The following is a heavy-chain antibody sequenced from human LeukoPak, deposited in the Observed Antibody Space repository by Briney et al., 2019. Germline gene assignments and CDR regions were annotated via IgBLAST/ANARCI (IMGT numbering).Heavy chain of an antibody. CDR3: VRDLGGRSGH. Sequence: GGSLRLSCAASGFTFSSNWMHWVRQAPGKGLVWVSRINEDGSTTNYADSAKGRSTIFRDNAKNTLYLQMNSLRAEDTAVYYCVRDLGGRSGHWGQGTLVTVSS. CDR2: INEDGSTT. CDR1: GFTFSSNW. V-gene: IGHV3-74*01. J-gene: IGHJ4*02. D-gene: IGHD1-26*01.